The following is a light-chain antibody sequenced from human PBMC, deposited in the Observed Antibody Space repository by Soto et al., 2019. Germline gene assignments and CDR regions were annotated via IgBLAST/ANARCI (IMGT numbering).Light chain of an antibody. CDR2: GAS. V-gene: IGKV3-20*01. J-gene: IGKJ1*01. Sequence: EIVLTQSPGTLSLSPGERATLSCRASQCVSSSYLAWHQQKPGQAPRLLIYGASSRATGIPDRFSGSGSGTDFTLTISRLEPEDFAVYYCQQYWTFGQGTKVDIK. CDR1: QCVSSSY. CDR3: QQYWT.